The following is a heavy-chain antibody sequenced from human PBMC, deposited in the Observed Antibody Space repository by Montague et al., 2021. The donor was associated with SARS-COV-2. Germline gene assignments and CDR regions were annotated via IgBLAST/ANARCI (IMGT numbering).Heavy chain of an antibody. D-gene: IGHD3-10*01. Sequence: PLRLSCAASGFTFRSYWMHWVRQVPGRGLVWVSRIKHDGTSTNYAASVKGRFTISRDNAKNTLSLQMNNLRAEDTAVYYCVRPLWFGDSDYYFESWGQGTLVTVSS. CDR2: IKHDGTST. V-gene: IGHV3-74*01. CDR3: VRPLWFGDSDYYFES. J-gene: IGHJ4*02. CDR1: GFTFRSYW.